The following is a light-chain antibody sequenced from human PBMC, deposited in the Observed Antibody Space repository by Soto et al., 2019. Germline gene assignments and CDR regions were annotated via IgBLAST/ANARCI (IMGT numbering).Light chain of an antibody. Sequence: EIVLTQSPGTLALSPGERATLSCRASQSVSSSYLAWYQQKPGQAPRLLIYCASSRATDIPDRFSGSGSGTDFTLTISRLEPEDLAVYYYQQYCSSSFTFGPGTKVDI. CDR1: QSVSSSY. J-gene: IGKJ3*01. V-gene: IGKV3-20*01. CDR3: QQYCSSSFT. CDR2: CAS.